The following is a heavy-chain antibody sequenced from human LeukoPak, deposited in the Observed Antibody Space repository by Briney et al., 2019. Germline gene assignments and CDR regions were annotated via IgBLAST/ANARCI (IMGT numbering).Heavy chain of an antibody. D-gene: IGHD6-19*01. CDR3: ARAAYSSGWYRSFDY. V-gene: IGHV1-2*02. CDR2: INPNSGGT. Sequence: GASVKVSCKASGYTFTGNYMHWVRQAPGQGLEWMGWINPNSGGTNYAQKFQGRVTMTRDTSISTACMELSRLRSDDTAVYYCARAAYSSGWYRSFDYWGQGTLVTVSS. J-gene: IGHJ4*02. CDR1: GYTFTGNY.